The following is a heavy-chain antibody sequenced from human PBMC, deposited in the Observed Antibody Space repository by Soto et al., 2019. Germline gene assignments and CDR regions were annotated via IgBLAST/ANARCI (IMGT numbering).Heavy chain of an antibody. V-gene: IGHV3-74*01. CDR1: GFTFSSYW. CDR3: ARDQGYCSGGSCYVAGY. Sequence: GGSLRLSCAASGFTFSSYWMHWVRQAPGKGLVWVSRINSDGSSTGYADSVMGRFTISRDNAKNTLYLQMNSLRAEDTAVYYCARDQGYCSGGSCYVAGYWGQGTLVTVSS. J-gene: IGHJ4*02. D-gene: IGHD2-15*01. CDR2: INSDGSST.